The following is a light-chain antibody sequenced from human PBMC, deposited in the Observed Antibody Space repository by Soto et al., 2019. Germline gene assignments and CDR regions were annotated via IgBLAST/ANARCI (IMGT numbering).Light chain of an antibody. J-gene: IGKJ4*01. CDR3: QQYGSSHT. V-gene: IGKV3-20*01. CDR1: QSVSSSY. CDR2: GAS. Sequence: EIVLTQSPGTLSLSPGERATLSCRASQSVSSSYLAWYQQKPGQAPRLLIYGASHRATGIPDRFSGSGSGTDFTLTISRLEPEDFAVYYCQQYGSSHTFGGGTKVEIK.